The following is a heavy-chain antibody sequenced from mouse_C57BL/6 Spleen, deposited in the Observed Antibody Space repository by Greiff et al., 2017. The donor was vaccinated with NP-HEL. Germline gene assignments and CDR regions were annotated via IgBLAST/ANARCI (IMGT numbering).Heavy chain of an antibody. V-gene: IGHV1-59*01. CDR2: IDPSDSYT. CDR1: GYTFTSYW. J-gene: IGHJ2*01. D-gene: IGHD1-1*01. Sequence: QVQLQQPGAELVRPGTSVKLSCKASGYTFTSYWMHWVKQRPGQGLEWIGVIDPSDSYTNYNQKLKGKATLTVDNSSSTAYLQLSSLTSEDSAVYYCARGYYGSSYKNYFDYWGQGTTLTVSS. CDR3: ARGYYGSSYKNYFDY.